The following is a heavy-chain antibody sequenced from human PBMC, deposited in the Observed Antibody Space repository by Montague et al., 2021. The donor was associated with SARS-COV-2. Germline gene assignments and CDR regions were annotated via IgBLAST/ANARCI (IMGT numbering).Heavy chain of an antibody. Sequence: SETLSLTCSVSGGSISGYYWSWIRQPPGKGLEWIGYIYYSGSINYNPSLKSRLTISVDTSKNQFSLKLSSVTAADTTVYYCAGPYRSAMEVWGQGTTVTVSS. CDR2: IYYSGSI. V-gene: IGHV4-59*08. J-gene: IGHJ6*02. CDR1: GGSISGYY. CDR3: AGPYRSAMEV. D-gene: IGHD5-12*01.